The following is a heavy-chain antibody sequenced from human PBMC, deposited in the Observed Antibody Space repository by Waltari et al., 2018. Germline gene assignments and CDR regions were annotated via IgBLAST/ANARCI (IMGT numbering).Heavy chain of an antibody. CDR3: ATQIAVAGPFDY. CDR2: MNPNSGNT. Sequence: QVQLVQSGAEVKKPGASVKVSCKASGYTFTSYDINWVRQATGQGLEWMGWMNPNSGNTGYAQKFQGRVTMTEDTSTDTAYMELSSLRSEDTAVYYCATQIAVAGPFDYWGQGTLVTVSS. V-gene: IGHV1-8*01. J-gene: IGHJ4*02. CDR1: GYTFTSYD. D-gene: IGHD6-19*01.